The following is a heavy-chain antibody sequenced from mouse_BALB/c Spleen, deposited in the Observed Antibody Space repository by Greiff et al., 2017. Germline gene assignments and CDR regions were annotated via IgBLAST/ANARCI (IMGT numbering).Heavy chain of an antibody. Sequence: EVQGVESGGGLVKPGGSLKLSCAASGFTFSDYYMYWVRQTPEKRLEWVATISDGGSYTYYPDSVKGRFTISRDNAKNNLYLQMSSLKSEDTAMYYCAREGYGYDAMDYWGQGTSVTVSS. V-gene: IGHV5-4*02. J-gene: IGHJ4*01. D-gene: IGHD1-2*01. CDR1: GFTFSDYY. CDR2: ISDGGSYT. CDR3: AREGYGYDAMDY.